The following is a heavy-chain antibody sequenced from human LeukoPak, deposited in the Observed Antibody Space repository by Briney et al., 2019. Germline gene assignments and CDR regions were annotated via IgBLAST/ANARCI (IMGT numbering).Heavy chain of an antibody. V-gene: IGHV3-7*04. Sequence: GGSLRLSCAASGFTFSTYWMSWVRQAPGRGLEWVANIKQDGREKYYVGSVKGRFTISRDNAENSLYLQLNSLRAEDTAVYYCAREPTNDNILTGYLNEAFDIWGQGTMVTVSS. CDR1: GFTFSTYW. CDR2: IKQDGREK. D-gene: IGHD3-9*01. CDR3: AREPTNDNILTGYLNEAFDI. J-gene: IGHJ3*02.